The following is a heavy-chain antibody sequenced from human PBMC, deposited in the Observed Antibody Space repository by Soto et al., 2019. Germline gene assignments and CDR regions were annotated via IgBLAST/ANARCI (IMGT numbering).Heavy chain of an antibody. V-gene: IGHV4-59*01. CDR3: ARGWYSSSWYYFDY. Sequence: SETLSLTCTVSGGSISSYYWSWIRQPPGKGLEWIGYIYYSGSTNYNPSLKSRVTISVDTSKNQFSLKLSSVTAADTAVYYCARGWYSSSWYYFDYWGQGTLVTVSS. D-gene: IGHD6-13*01. CDR1: GGSISSYY. CDR2: IYYSGST. J-gene: IGHJ4*02.